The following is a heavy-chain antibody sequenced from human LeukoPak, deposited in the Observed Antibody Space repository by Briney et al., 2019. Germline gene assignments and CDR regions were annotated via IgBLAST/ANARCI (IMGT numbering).Heavy chain of an antibody. CDR2: ISGSGGST. CDR3: AKLALYYYDSSGYQGY. V-gene: IGHV3-23*01. D-gene: IGHD3-22*01. Sequence: GGSLRLSCAASGFTFNDAWMSWVRQAPGKGLEWVSAISGSGGSTYYADSVKGRFTISRDNSKNTLYLQMNSLRAEDTAVYYRAKLALYYYDSSGYQGYWGQGTPVTVSS. CDR1: GFTFNDAW. J-gene: IGHJ4*02.